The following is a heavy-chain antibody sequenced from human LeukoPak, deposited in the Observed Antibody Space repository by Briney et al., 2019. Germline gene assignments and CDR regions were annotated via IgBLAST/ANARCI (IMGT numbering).Heavy chain of an antibody. Sequence: GGSLRLSCAASGFTFSSYGMHWVRQAPGKGLEWVAFIRYDGSNKYYADSVKGRFTISRDNSKNTLYLQMNSLRAEDTAVYYCAKGRYGSGSYSQPLSWGQETLVTVSS. CDR3: AKGRYGSGSYSQPLS. V-gene: IGHV3-30*02. D-gene: IGHD3-10*01. CDR2: IRYDGSNK. J-gene: IGHJ5*02. CDR1: GFTFSSYG.